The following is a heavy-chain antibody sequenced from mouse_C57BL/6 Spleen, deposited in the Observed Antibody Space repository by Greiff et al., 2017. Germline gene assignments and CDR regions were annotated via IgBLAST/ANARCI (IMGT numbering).Heavy chain of an antibody. V-gene: IGHV5-17*01. J-gene: IGHJ4*01. Sequence: EVKLMESGGGLVKPGGSLKLSCAASGFTFSDYGMHWVRQAPEKGLEWVAYISSGSSTIYYADTVKGRFTISRDNAKNTLFLQMTSLRSEDTAMYYCARDYYYGRGYAMDYWGQGTSVTVSS. CDR3: ARDYYYGRGYAMDY. CDR2: ISSGSSTI. CDR1: GFTFSDYG. D-gene: IGHD1-1*01.